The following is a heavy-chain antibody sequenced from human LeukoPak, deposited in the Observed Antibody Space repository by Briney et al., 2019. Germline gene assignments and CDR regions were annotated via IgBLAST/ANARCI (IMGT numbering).Heavy chain of an antibody. V-gene: IGHV3-21*01. Sequence: PGGSLRLSCAASGFTFSSYSMNWVRQAPGKGLECVSSISSSSSYIYYADSVKGRFTISRDNAKNSLYLQMNSLRAEDTAVYYCARAGGSQRGAAFDIWGQGTMVTVSS. D-gene: IGHD1-26*01. CDR3: ARAGGSQRGAAFDI. CDR1: GFTFSSYS. J-gene: IGHJ3*02. CDR2: ISSSSSYI.